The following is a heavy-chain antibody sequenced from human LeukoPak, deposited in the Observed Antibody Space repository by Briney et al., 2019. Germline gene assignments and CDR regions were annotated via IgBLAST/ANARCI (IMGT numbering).Heavy chain of an antibody. Sequence: GGSLRLSCAASGFTFSSSAMSWVRQAPGKGLEWVSTISNNGGYTYYADSVQGRFTISRDNSKSTLCLQTNSLRAEDTAVYYCAKQLGYCSDGSCYFPYWGQGTLVTVSS. J-gene: IGHJ4*02. CDR3: AKQLGYCSDGSCYFPY. CDR1: GFTFSSSA. V-gene: IGHV3-23*01. D-gene: IGHD2-15*01. CDR2: ISNNGGYT.